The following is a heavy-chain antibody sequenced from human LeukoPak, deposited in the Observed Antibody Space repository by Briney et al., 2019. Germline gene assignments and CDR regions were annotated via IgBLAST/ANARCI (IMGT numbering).Heavy chain of an antibody. V-gene: IGHV1-46*01. CDR2: INPSGGST. D-gene: IGHD3-10*01. CDR1: GYTFTSYY. CDR3: ARDESWFGEFSPLFDP. J-gene: IGHJ5*02. Sequence: ASVKVSCKASGYTFTSYYMHWVRQAPGQGLEWMGIINPSGGSTSYAQKFQGRVTMTRDTSTSTVYMELSSLGSEGTAVYYCARDESWFGEFSPLFDPWGQGTLVTVSS.